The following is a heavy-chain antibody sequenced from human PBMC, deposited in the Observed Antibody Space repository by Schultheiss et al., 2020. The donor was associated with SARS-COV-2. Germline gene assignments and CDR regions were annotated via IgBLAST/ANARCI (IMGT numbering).Heavy chain of an antibody. CDR2: IYHSGST. D-gene: IGHD3-10*01. CDR3: ARDPGLYYGSGSYDY. J-gene: IGHJ4*02. Sequence: SETLSLTCTVSGYSISSGYYWGWNRQPPGKGLEWIGSIYHSGSTYYNPSLKRRVTISVDTSKNQFSLKLSSVTAADTAVYYCARDPGLYYGSGSYDYWGQGTLVTVSS. CDR1: GYSISSGYY. V-gene: IGHV4-38-2*02.